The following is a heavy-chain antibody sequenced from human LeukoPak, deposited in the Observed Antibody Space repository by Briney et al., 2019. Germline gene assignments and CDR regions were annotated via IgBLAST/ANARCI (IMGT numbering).Heavy chain of an antibody. CDR3: AKVRLYGDYPEIDY. D-gene: IGHD4-17*01. CDR2: TSGSGGRT. Sequence: PGGSLRLSCVASGFTFSSYAINWVRQAPGKGLEWVSGTSGSGGRTYYADSVKGRFTISRENSKNTLYLQMNSLGAEDTAVYYCAKVRLYGDYPEIDYWGQGTLVAVSS. J-gene: IGHJ4*02. V-gene: IGHV3-23*01. CDR1: GFTFSSYA.